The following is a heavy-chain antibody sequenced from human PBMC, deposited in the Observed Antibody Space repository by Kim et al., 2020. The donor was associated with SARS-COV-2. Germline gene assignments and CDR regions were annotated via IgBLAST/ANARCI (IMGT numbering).Heavy chain of an antibody. CDR3: ARHMYGELLTSAFDY. V-gene: IGHV5-51*01. Sequence: PSFQGQVTISADKSISTAYLQWSSLKASDTAMYYCARHMYGELLTSAFDYWGQGTLVTVSS. J-gene: IGHJ4*02. D-gene: IGHD1-26*01.